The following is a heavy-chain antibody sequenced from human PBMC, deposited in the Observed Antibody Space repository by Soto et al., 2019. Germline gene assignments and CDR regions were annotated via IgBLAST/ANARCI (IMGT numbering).Heavy chain of an antibody. J-gene: IGHJ4*02. D-gene: IGHD3-22*01. CDR3: ARGYYDSRSWSNPFHY. CDR1: GGSISGYY. CDR2: VYYSGNT. V-gene: IGHV4-59*01. Sequence: PSETLSLTCTVSGGSISGYYWSWIRQSPGKGLEWIGYVYYSGNTNYNPSLGGRVTISVDTLKNQFSLRLRSVTAADTAIYYCARGYYDSRSWSNPFHYWGQGARVTVSS.